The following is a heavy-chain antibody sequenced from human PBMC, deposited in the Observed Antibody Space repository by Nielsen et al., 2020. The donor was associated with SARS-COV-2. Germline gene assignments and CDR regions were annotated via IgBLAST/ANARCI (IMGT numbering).Heavy chain of an antibody. D-gene: IGHD3-16*01. V-gene: IGHV1-2*06. J-gene: IGHJ6*02. CDR2: FNPNSGGT. CDR1: GYTFTGYY. Sequence: ASVKVSCKASGYTFTGYYMHWVRQAPGQGLEWMGRFNPNSGGTNYAQKFQGRVTMTRDTSISTAYMELSRLRSDDTAVYYCAREKGSYGPAGYGMDVWGQGTTVTVSS. CDR3: AREKGSYGPAGYGMDV.